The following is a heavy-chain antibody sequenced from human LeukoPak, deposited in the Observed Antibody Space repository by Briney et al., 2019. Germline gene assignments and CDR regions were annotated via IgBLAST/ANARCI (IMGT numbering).Heavy chain of an antibody. CDR1: GFTVGNNY. Sequence: PGGSLRLSCAASGFTVGNNYMNWVRQAPGKGLEWVSLIFSHGETSYADSVKGRFTISRDNSKNTLYLQMNGLRVEDTAVYYCARDPPAVSINTYAWGQGTLVTSPQ. J-gene: IGHJ4*02. D-gene: IGHD2-8*01. V-gene: IGHV3-66*01. CDR2: IFSHGET. CDR3: ARDPPAVSINTYA.